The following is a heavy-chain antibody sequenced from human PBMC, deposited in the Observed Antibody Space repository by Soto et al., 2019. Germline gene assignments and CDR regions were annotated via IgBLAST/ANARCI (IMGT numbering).Heavy chain of an antibody. CDR1: GGSISSGGYY. D-gene: IGHD3-22*01. V-gene: IGHV4-31*03. J-gene: IGHJ3*02. CDR2: IYYSGST. CDR3: ARDGGSGYYSAFDI. Sequence: PSETLSLTCTVSGGSISSGGYYWSWIRQHPGKGLEWIGYIYYSGSTYYNPSLKSRVAISVDTSKNQFSLKLSSVTAADTAVYYCARDGGSGYYSAFDIWGQGTMATVSS.